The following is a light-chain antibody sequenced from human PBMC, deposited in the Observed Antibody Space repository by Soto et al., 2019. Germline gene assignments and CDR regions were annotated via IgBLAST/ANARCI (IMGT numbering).Light chain of an antibody. Sequence: QSVLTQPASVSGSPGQSITISCTGTSSDVGGYNYVSWYQQQPGKAPKFMIYDVTNRPSGVSNRFSGSKSGKTASLTISWLQSEDEADYYCCSYTTSNTRQIVFGTGTKVTVL. CDR1: SSDVGGYNY. V-gene: IGLV2-14*01. CDR3: CSYTTSNTRQIV. CDR2: DVT. J-gene: IGLJ1*01.